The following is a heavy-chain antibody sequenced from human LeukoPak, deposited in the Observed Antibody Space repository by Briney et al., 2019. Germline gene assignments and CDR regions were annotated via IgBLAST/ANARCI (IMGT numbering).Heavy chain of an antibody. V-gene: IGHV3-74*01. CDR2: INSDGSST. CDR3: ARDVTKGYYDSSGNIDY. Sequence: GGSLRLSCAASGFTFSSYWMHWVRQAPGKGLVWVSRINSDGSSTSYADSVKGRFTISRDNAKNTLHLQMNSLRAEDTAVYYCARDVTKGYYDSSGNIDYWGQGTLVTVSS. D-gene: IGHD3-22*01. CDR1: GFTFSSYW. J-gene: IGHJ4*02.